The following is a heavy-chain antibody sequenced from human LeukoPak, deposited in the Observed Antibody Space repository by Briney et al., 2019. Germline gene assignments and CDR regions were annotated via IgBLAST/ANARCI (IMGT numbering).Heavy chain of an antibody. J-gene: IGHJ6*03. CDR2: ISSSSYYI. CDR1: EFTFSSYT. D-gene: IGHD5-24*01. Sequence: GGSLRLSCAASEFTFSSYTMNWVRQAPGKGLEWVSSISSSSYYIYYADSVKGRFTISRDNSKNTLYLQMNSLRAEDTAVYYCAKDRDGDGWDYYYMDVWGKGTTVTISS. V-gene: IGHV3-21*04. CDR3: AKDRDGDGWDYYYMDV.